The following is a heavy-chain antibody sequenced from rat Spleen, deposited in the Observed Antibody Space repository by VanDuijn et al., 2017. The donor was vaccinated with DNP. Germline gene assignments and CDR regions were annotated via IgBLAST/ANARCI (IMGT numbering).Heavy chain of an antibody. CDR3: ARPRGSYGGYRVDA. CDR2: ISTSGSRT. V-gene: IGHV5-25*01. CDR1: GFTFSNYY. D-gene: IGHD1-11*01. Sequence: EVQLVESGGGLVQPGRSLKLSCAASGFTFSNYYMAWVRQAPKKGLEWVATISTSGSRTYYPDSVKGRFTISRDNAKSSLYLQMNSLKSEDTATYYCARPRGSYGGYRVDAWGQGTSVSVSS. J-gene: IGHJ4*01.